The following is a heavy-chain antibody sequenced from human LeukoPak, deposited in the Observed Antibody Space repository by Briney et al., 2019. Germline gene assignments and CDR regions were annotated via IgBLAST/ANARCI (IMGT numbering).Heavy chain of an antibody. CDR3: AKDDRRYCSGGSCYDLGY. D-gene: IGHD2-15*01. CDR2: IWYDGTNK. V-gene: IGHV3-30*02. CDR1: GFTFSDYG. J-gene: IGHJ4*02. Sequence: GGSLRLSCAASGFTFSDYGIHWVRQAPGKGLEWVAVIWYDGTNKYYGDSVKGRFTISRDNSKNTLYLQMNSLRAEDTAVYYCAKDDRRYCSGGSCYDLGYWGQGTLVTVSS.